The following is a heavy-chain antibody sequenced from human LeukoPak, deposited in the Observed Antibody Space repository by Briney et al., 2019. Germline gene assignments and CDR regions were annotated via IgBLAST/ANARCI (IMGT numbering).Heavy chain of an antibody. J-gene: IGHJ4*02. D-gene: IGHD2-8*01. Sequence: GGSLRLSCSVSGFTFSSYTMHWVRQAPGKGLEYVSSININGGRTYYADSAKGRFTISGDNSKNTLYLQMSSLRAEDTAVYYCVKDKWIDHWGQGTLVTVSS. CDR2: ININGGRT. CDR3: VKDKWIDH. CDR1: GFTFSSYT. V-gene: IGHV3-64D*09.